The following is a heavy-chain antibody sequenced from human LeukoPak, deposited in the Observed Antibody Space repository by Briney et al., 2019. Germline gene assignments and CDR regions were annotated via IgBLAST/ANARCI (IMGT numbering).Heavy chain of an antibody. CDR1: GFTFSTYW. J-gene: IGHJ6*02. V-gene: IGHV3-7*01. Sequence: GGSLRLSCATSGFTFSTYWMSRVRQAPGKGLEWVANIKQDGSEIYYVDSVKGRFTISRDNAEKSLYLQMNSLRVEDTAVYYCARGGYCSTTSCYSYYYGMDVWGQGTTVTVSS. CDR2: IKQDGSEI. CDR3: ARGGYCSTTSCYSYYYGMDV. D-gene: IGHD2-2*01.